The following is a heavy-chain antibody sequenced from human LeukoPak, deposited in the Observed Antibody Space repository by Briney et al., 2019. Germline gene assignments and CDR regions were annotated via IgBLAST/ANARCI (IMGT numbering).Heavy chain of an antibody. CDR1: GITFSSYW. CDR2: IKQDGSEK. Sequence: GGSLRLSCVASGITFSSYWMSWVRQGPGKGLEWVANIKQDGSEKYYVDSVKGRFTISRDNAKNSLYLQMNSLRAEDTAVYYCARDTRGGGSFDWGQGTLVTVFS. J-gene: IGHJ4*02. CDR3: ARDTRGGGSFD. V-gene: IGHV3-7*01. D-gene: IGHD2-15*01.